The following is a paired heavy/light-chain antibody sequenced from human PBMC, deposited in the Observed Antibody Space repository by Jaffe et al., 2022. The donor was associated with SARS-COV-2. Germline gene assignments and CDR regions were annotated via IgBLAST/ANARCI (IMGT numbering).Light chain of an antibody. CDR1: SSNIGAGYD. CDR3: QSYESRTGNSLSALWV. J-gene: IGLJ3*02. V-gene: IGLV1-40*01. CDR2: ANS. Sequence: QSVLTQPPSVSGAPGQRVTISCTGSSSNIGAGYDVHWYQQLPGTAPKLLIYANSNRPSGVPDRFSGSKSGSSASLAITGLQAEDEADYYCQSYESRTGNSLSALWVFGGGTKLTVL.
Heavy chain of an antibody. V-gene: IGHV3-66*02. CDR1: GFTVSGNH. D-gene: IGHD6-19*01. J-gene: IGHJ5*02. CDR2: IYSGGNT. Sequence: EVQLVESGGGLVQPGGSLRLSCAASGFTVSGNHMSWVRQAPGKGLEWVSLIYSGGNTYYADSVKGRFTISRDDSKNTLYLQMNILRNEDTAVYYCARAPRGSGWFRGPNWFDPWGQGTLVTVST. CDR3: ARAPRGSGWFRGPNWFDP.